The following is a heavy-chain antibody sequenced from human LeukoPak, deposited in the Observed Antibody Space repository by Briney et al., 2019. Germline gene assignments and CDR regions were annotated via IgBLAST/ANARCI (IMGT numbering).Heavy chain of an antibody. V-gene: IGHV5-51*01. J-gene: IGHJ5*02. D-gene: IGHD3-10*01. Sequence: PGESLKISCKGSGYSFTSYWIGWVRQMPGKGLEWMGIIYPGDSDTRYSPSFQGQVTISADKSISTAYLQWSSLKASDTAMYYCARLNAYYYGSGSKGWFDPWGQGTLVTVSS. CDR1: GYSFTSYW. CDR2: IYPGDSDT. CDR3: ARLNAYYYGSGSKGWFDP.